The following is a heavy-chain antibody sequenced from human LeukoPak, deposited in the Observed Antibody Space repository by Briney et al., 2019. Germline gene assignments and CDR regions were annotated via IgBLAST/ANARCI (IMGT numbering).Heavy chain of an antibody. CDR3: ARPGVATVRDSFHV. V-gene: IGHV5-51*01. CDR1: GSSFTTQW. CDR2: IYPGDSDT. J-gene: IGHJ3*01. Sequence: GESLQISCKGSGSSFTTQWIGWVREVPGKGVEWMGIIYPGDSDTRYSPSFEGQVTISVDNSINTAYLRWSSLTASDTGIYYCARPGVATVRDSFHVWGQGTMVTVSS. D-gene: IGHD4-17*01.